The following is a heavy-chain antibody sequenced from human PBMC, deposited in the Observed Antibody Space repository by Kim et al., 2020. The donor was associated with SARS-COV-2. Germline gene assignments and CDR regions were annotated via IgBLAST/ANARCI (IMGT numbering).Heavy chain of an antibody. CDR2: ISGSGGST. D-gene: IGHD3-22*01. Sequence: GGSLRLSCAASGFTFSSYAMSWVRQAPGKGLEWVSAISGSGGSTYYAASVKGRFTISRENSKNTLYLQMNSLRAEDTAVYYCAKRDGITMIVVVIDLHFDYWGQGTLVTGSS. CDR3: AKRDGITMIVVVIDLHFDY. J-gene: IGHJ4*02. CDR1: GFTFSSYA. V-gene: IGHV3-23*01.